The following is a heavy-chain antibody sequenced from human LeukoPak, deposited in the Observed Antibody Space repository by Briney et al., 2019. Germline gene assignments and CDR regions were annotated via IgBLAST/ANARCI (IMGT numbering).Heavy chain of an antibody. D-gene: IGHD6-6*01. CDR1: GGTFSSYA. J-gene: IGHJ5*02. CDR3: ARGALEYSSSNWFDP. V-gene: IGHV1-69*05. CDR2: IIPIFGTA. Sequence: SVKVSCTASGGTFSSYAISWVRQAPGQGLEWMGGIIPIFGTANYAQKFQGRVPITKDESTSTAYMELSSLRSEGTAVYYCARGALEYSSSNWFDPWGQGTLVTVSS.